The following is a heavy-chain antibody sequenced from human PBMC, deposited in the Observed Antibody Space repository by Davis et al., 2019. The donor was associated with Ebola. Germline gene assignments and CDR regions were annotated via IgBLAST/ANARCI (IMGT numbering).Heavy chain of an antibody. CDR1: GFTFSSYL. D-gene: IGHD4-17*01. CDR2: ISYDGKNK. Sequence: GGSLRLSCVASGFTFSSYLMHWVRQAPGKGLEWVAVISYDGKNKHYADSVKGRFTISRDKSKNTLYLQMNSLRDADTAVYFCARERSTVSQYLDYWGQGTLVTVSS. J-gene: IGHJ4*02. V-gene: IGHV3-30*04. CDR3: ARERSTVSQYLDY.